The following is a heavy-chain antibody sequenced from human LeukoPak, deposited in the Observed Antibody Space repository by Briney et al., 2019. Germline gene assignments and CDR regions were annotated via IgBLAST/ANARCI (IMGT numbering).Heavy chain of an antibody. CDR3: ETLRERENYHYTANL. J-gene: IGHJ4*02. Sequence: GGSLRLSCAASGFTFSSYGMHWVRQAPGKGLEWVARITSDGSSTNYADSVKGRFTISRDNAKNTLYLQMNSLRAEDTAVYYCETLRERENYHYTANLWGQGTLVIVS. D-gene: IGHD3-16*02. CDR2: ITSDGSST. V-gene: IGHV3-74*01. CDR1: GFTFSSYG.